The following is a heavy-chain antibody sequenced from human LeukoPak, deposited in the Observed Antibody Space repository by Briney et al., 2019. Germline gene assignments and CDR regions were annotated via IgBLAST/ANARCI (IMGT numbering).Heavy chain of an antibody. CDR1: GGSFSGYY. CDR2: INHSGST. V-gene: IGHV4-34*01. D-gene: IGHD2-15*01. CDR3: ARAVGDYFDY. J-gene: IGHJ4*02. Sequence: PSETLSLTCAVYGGSFSGYYWSWIRQPPGKGLEWIGEINHSGSTNYNPSLKSRVTISVDTSKNQFSLKLSSVTAADTAVYYCARAVGDYFDYWGQGTLVTVSS.